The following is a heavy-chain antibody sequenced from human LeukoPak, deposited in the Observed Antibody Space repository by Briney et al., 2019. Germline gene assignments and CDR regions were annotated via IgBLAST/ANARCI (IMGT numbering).Heavy chain of an antibody. D-gene: IGHD6-13*01. Sequence: PGGSLRLSCAASGFTFSSYWMSWVRQAPGKGLEWVANIKQDGSEKYYVDSVKGRFTISRDNAKNSLYLQMNSLRAEDAAVYYCAVRRPSSSWHGFNWFDPWGQGTLVTVSS. CDR1: GFTFSSYW. CDR2: IKQDGSEK. J-gene: IGHJ5*02. V-gene: IGHV3-7*01. CDR3: AVRRPSSSWHGFNWFDP.